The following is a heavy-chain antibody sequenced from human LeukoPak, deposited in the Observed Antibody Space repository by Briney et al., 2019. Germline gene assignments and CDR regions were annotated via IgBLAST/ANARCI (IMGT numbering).Heavy chain of an antibody. CDR1: GFTFNDYA. Sequence: GGSLRLSCAVSGFTFNDYAMNWIRQAPGKGLEWVSFISGDGGSTYYADSVKGRFTISRDNSKNTLYLQMNSLRAEDTAVYYCARPRSGWWDFDYWGQGTLVTVSS. V-gene: IGHV3-43*02. CDR3: ARPRSGWWDFDY. D-gene: IGHD6-19*01. J-gene: IGHJ4*02. CDR2: ISGDGGST.